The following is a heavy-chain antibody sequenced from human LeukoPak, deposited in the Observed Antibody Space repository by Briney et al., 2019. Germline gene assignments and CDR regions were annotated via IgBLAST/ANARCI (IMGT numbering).Heavy chain of an antibody. Sequence: PGGSLRLSCAASGFTFSSYAISWVRQAPGKGLEWVSAISGSGGSTYYADSVKGSFTISRDNSKNTLYLQMNSLRAEDTAVYYCAKAPHIVVVPAARGTFDIWGQGTMVTVSS. J-gene: IGHJ3*02. V-gene: IGHV3-23*01. CDR1: GFTFSSYA. CDR2: ISGSGGST. D-gene: IGHD2-2*01. CDR3: AKAPHIVVVPAARGTFDI.